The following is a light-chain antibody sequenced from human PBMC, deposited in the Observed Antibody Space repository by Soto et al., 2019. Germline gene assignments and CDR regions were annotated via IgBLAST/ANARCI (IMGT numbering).Light chain of an antibody. CDR2: QVT. CDR3: TSCITANTRCV. J-gene: IGLJ1*01. V-gene: IGLV2-14*01. CDR1: SSDFAIYNY. Sequence: QSVRTQPASVSGSPGQSITISCTGTSSDFAIYNYVSWYQQQPGKAPKLMIYQVTNRPSGVSDRFSGSKSGNTASLTITGLQAEDEADYYCTSCITANTRCVFGSGTKVTVL.